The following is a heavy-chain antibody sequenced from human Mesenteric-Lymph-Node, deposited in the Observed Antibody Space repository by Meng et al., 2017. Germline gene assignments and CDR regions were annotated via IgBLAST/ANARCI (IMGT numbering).Heavy chain of an antibody. J-gene: IGHJ4*02. CDR3: ARPRRWLQSEFNF. V-gene: IGHV4-39*01. D-gene: IGHD5-24*01. Sequence: QLQLQESGPGLVKPSETLSLTFTVSGGSISNSNFYWGWIRQPPGKGLEWIGSIFHSGSTYYNPSLKSRVTVSVDTSKNQFSLKLNSVTTADTAMYYCARPRRWLQSEFNFWGPGTLVTVSS. CDR1: GGSISNSNFY. CDR2: IFHSGST.